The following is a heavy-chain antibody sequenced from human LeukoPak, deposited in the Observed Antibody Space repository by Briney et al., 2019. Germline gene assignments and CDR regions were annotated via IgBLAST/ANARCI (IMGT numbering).Heavy chain of an antibody. CDR1: GFTFSNAY. CDR2: IHSGGNT. J-gene: IGHJ4*02. V-gene: IGHV3-53*01. D-gene: IGHD2-15*01. CDR3: ARDLNSGGSF. Sequence: GGSLRLSCAASGFTFSNAYMNWVRQAPGKGLEWVSVIHSGGNTYYADSVKGRFTISRDNSKNTLYLQMNSLRAEDTAGYYCARDLNSGGSFWGQGTLVTVSS.